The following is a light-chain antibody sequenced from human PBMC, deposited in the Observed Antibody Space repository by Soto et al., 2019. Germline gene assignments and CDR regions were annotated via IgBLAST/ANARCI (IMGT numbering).Light chain of an antibody. CDR2: DVS. V-gene: IGLV2-11*01. J-gene: IGLJ2*01. Sequence: QSALTQPRSVSGSPGQSVTISCTGTSSDVGGYGYVSWYQQHPGKAPKLMIYDVSKRPSGVPDRFSGSKSGNTASLTISGLQAEDEADYYCCSYAGSYTYVLFGGGTKLTVL. CDR3: CSYAGSYTYVL. CDR1: SSDVGGYGY.